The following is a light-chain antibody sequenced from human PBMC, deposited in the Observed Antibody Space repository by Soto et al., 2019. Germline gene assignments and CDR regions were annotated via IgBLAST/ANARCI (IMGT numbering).Light chain of an antibody. CDR2: GAS. V-gene: IGKV3-15*01. CDR3: QQYGSSPPIT. J-gene: IGKJ5*01. Sequence: DRVMTQYPATLSVSTGERATLSCRASQSVSSNLAWYQQKPGQAPRLLIYGASTRATGIPARFSGSGSGTDFTLTISRLEPEDFAVYYCQQYGSSPPITFGQGTRLE. CDR1: QSVSSN.